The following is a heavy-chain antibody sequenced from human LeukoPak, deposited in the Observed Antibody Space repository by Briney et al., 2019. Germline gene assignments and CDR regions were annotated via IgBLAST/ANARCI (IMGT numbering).Heavy chain of an antibody. CDR1: GYTFTSYD. Sequence: GASVKVSCKASGYTFTSYDINWVRQATGQGLEWMGWMNPNSGNTGYAQKFQGRVTITRNTSISTAYMELSSLRSEDTAVYYCARAFVGYYDSSGYFHWFDPWGQGTLVTVSS. CDR3: ARAFVGYYDSSGYFHWFDP. J-gene: IGHJ5*02. CDR2: MNPNSGNT. V-gene: IGHV1-8*03. D-gene: IGHD3-22*01.